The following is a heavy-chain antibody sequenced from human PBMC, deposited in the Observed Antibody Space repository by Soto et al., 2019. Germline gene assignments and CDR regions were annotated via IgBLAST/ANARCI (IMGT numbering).Heavy chain of an antibody. J-gene: IGHJ4*02. CDR3: ARARIYCSGGRCYPRPYYFDY. D-gene: IGHD2-15*01. CDR1: GGSISSYY. Sequence: PSETLSLTCTVSGGSISSYYWSWIRQPAGKGLEWIGRIYTSGSTNYNPSLKSRVTMSVDTSKNQFSLKLSSVTAADTAVYYCARARIYCSGGRCYPRPYYFDYWGQGTLVTVSS. CDR2: IYTSGST. V-gene: IGHV4-4*07.